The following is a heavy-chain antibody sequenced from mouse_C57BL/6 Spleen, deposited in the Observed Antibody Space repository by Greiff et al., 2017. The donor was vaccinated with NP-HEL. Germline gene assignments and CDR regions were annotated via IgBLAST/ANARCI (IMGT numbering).Heavy chain of an antibody. D-gene: IGHD4-1*01. V-gene: IGHV1-64*01. CDR2: IHPNSGST. J-gene: IGHJ4*01. CDR1: GYTFTSYW. Sequence: VQLQQPGAELVKPGASVKLSCKASGYTFTSYWMHCVKQRPGQGLEWIGMIHPNSGSTNYNEKFKSKATLTVDKSSSTAYMQLSSLTSEDSAVYYCARGTGGAYYYAMDYWGQGTSVTVSS. CDR3: ARGTGGAYYYAMDY.